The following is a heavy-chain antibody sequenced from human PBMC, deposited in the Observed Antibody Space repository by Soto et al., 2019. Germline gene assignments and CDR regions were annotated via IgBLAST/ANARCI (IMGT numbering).Heavy chain of an antibody. CDR2: IWYDGSNK. J-gene: IGHJ5*02. D-gene: IGHD6-6*01. Sequence: QVQLVESGGGVVQPGRSLRLSCAASGFTFSSYGMHWVRHAPGKGLEWVAVIWYDGSNKYYAASGKGRFTISRDNSKKTLYLQRNSMRAEDTAVYYCARDQTSIAANWFDPWGQGTLVTVSS. CDR1: GFTFSSYG. CDR3: ARDQTSIAANWFDP. V-gene: IGHV3-33*01.